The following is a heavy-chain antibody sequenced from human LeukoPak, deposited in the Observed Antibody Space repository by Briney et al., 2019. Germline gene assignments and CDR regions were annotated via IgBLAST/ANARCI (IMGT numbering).Heavy chain of an antibody. CDR2: IYSGGST. V-gene: IGHV3-53*01. CDR3: ARGGGEHRAFDI. CDR1: GFTVSSNY. Sequence: GGSLRLSCAASGFTVSSNYMSWVRQAPGKGLEWVSVIYSGGSTYYADSVRGRFTISRDNSENTLDLQMNSLRAEDTAVYYCARGGGEHRAFDIWGQGTKVTVSS. D-gene: IGHD3-16*01. J-gene: IGHJ3*02.